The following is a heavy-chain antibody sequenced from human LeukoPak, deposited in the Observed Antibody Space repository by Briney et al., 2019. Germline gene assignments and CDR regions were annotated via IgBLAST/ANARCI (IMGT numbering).Heavy chain of an antibody. Sequence: GGSLRLSCAASGFTFSSYSMNWVRQAPGKGLEWVSSISSSSSYIYYADSVKGRFTISRDNAKNSLYLQMNSLRAEDTAVYYCARGPFYDSSVDYYYGMDVWGQGTTVTVSS. D-gene: IGHD3-22*01. V-gene: IGHV3-21*01. CDR2: ISSSSSYI. CDR3: ARGPFYDSSVDYYYGMDV. J-gene: IGHJ6*02. CDR1: GFTFSSYS.